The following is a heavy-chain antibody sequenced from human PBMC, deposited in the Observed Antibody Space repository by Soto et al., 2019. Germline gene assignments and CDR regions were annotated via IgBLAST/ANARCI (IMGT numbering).Heavy chain of an antibody. J-gene: IGHJ6*02. V-gene: IGHV4-31*03. CDR2: IYYSGTT. Sequence: SETLSLTCTVSGGSISSGGYYWYWIRQHPGKGLEWIGYIYYSGTTYYNPSLKSRVTISVDTSKNQFSLKLSSVTAADTAVYYCAASCVACGGFNYYGMAVWGQGTTVTVSS. CDR3: AASCVACGGFNYYGMAV. CDR1: GGSISSGGYY. D-gene: IGHD2-21*01.